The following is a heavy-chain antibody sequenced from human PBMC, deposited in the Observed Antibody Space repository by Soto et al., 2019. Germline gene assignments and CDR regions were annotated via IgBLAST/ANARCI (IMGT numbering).Heavy chain of an antibody. CDR2: IYPGDSDT. V-gene: IGHV5-51*01. Sequence: GESLKISCKGSGYSFTSYWIGWVRQMPGKGLEWMGIIYPGDSDTRYSPSFQGQVTISADKSISTAYLQWSSLKASDTAMYYCARLSGRDGYPTDSYYFDYWGQGTLVTVSS. D-gene: IGHD5-12*01. CDR1: GYSFTSYW. J-gene: IGHJ4*02. CDR3: ARLSGRDGYPTDSYYFDY.